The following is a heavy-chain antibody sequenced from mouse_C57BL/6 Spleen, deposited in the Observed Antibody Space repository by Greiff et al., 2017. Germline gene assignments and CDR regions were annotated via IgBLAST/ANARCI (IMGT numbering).Heavy chain of an antibody. V-gene: IGHV5-16*01. CDR1: GFTFSDYY. D-gene: IGHD2-3*01. CDR3: ARGDGYYAFAY. J-gene: IGHJ3*01. Sequence: DVKLVESEGGLVQPGSSMKLSCTASGFTFSDYYMAWVRQVPEKGLEWVANINYDGSSTYYLDSLKSRFIISRDNAKNILYLQMSSLKSEDTATYYCARGDGYYAFAYWGQGTLVTVSA. CDR2: INYDGSST.